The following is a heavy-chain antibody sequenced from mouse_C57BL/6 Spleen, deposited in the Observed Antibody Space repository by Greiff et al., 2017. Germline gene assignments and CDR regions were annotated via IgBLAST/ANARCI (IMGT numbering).Heavy chain of an antibody. CDR1: GFTFSSYA. D-gene: IGHD1-1*01. CDR3: ARDGDYYGSSYVGYFDV. V-gene: IGHV5-4*01. J-gene: IGHJ1*03. CDR2: ISDGGSYT. Sequence: EVQVVESGGGLVKPGGSLKLSCAASGFTFSSYAMSWVRQTPEKRLEWVATISDGGSYTYYPDNVKGRFTISRDNAKNNLYLQMSHLKSEDTAMYYCARDGDYYGSSYVGYFDVWGTGTTVTVSS.